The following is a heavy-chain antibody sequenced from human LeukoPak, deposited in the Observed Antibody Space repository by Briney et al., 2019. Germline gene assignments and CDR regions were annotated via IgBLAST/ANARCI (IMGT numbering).Heavy chain of an antibody. Sequence: SETLSLTCTVSGGSISSSSYYWGWIRQPPGKGLEWIGSIYYSGSTYYNPSLKSRVTISVDTSKNQFSLKLSSVTAADTAVYYCARGARSYIDYWGQGTLVTVSS. CDR1: GGSISSSSYY. J-gene: IGHJ4*02. CDR2: IYYSGST. CDR3: ARGARSYIDY. V-gene: IGHV4-39*01.